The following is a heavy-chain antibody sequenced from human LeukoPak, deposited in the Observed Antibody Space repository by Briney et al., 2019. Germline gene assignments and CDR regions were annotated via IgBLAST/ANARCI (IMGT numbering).Heavy chain of an antibody. CDR1: GFTVITND. J-gene: IGHJ4*02. V-gene: IGHV3-53*01. D-gene: IGHD1-14*01. Sequence: GGSLRLSCAASGFTVITNDMTWVRQSPGKGLEWVSVLYSDGNTKYADSVQGRFTISRDNSKDTLYLEMNSLSPDDTAVYYCARGVEPLAANTLAYWGQGTLVTVSS. CDR3: ARGVEPLAANTLAY. CDR2: LYSDGNT.